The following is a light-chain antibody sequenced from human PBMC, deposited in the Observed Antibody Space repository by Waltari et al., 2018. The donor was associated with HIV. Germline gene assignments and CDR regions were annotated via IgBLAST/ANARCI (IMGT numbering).Light chain of an antibody. CDR1: SSDVGTYDL. J-gene: IGLJ3*02. V-gene: IGLV2-23*02. Sequence: QSALTQPASVSGSPGQSITVSCTGTSSDVGTYDLVSWYQQHPGKAPKLMIYEVTKRPSGVSNRFSGSKSGNTASLTVSGLQADDEAEYYCSSYAGSSTWVFGGGTKLTVL. CDR3: SSYAGSSTWV. CDR2: EVT.